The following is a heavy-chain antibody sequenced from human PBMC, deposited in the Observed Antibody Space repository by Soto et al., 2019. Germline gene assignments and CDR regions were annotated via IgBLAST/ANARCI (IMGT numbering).Heavy chain of an antibody. CDR3: ARAVAVSADFDY. J-gene: IGHJ4*02. D-gene: IGHD6-19*01. Sequence: ASVKVSCKASGYTFTGYAMHWVRQAPGQRLEWMGWINAGNGNTKYSQKFQGRVTITRDTSASTAFMELSSLRSEDTAVYYCARAVAVSADFDYWGQGTLVTVSS. CDR2: INAGNGNT. V-gene: IGHV1-3*01. CDR1: GYTFTGYA.